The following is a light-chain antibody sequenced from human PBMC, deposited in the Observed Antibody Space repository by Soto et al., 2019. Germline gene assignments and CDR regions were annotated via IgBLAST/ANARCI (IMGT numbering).Light chain of an antibody. J-gene: IGLJ1*01. V-gene: IGLV2-8*01. CDR3: SSFAVTNSFV. Sequence: QSSLTNPPSASGSPGQSVTISCPGTTSDVGTYNYVSWYQQHPGKAPKLVIYEVNKRPSGVPDRFSGSKSGNTASLTVSGLQAEDEADYYCSSFAVTNSFVFGTGTKVTVL. CDR2: EVN. CDR1: TSDVGTYNY.